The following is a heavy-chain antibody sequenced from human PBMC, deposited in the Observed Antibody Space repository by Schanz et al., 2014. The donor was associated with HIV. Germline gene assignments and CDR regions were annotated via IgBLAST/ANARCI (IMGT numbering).Heavy chain of an antibody. CDR3: ARVANWDYYGMDV. D-gene: IGHD3-16*01. J-gene: IGHJ6*02. CDR2: IWYDGSNK. CDR1: GFTFSSYG. Sequence: VQLVESGGGLVQPGGSLRLSCAASGFTFSSYGMHWVRQAPGKGLEWVAVIWYDGSNKYYADSVKGRFTISRDNSKNTLYLQMNSLRAEDTAVYYCARVANWDYYGMDVWGRGTTVTVSS. V-gene: IGHV3-33*01.